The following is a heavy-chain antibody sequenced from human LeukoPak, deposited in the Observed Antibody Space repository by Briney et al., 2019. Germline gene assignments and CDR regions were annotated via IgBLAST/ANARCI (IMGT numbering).Heavy chain of an antibody. CDR3: AKAHCSSTSCSRADN. V-gene: IGHV3-23*01. CDR1: GFTFGSYA. Sequence: GGSLRLSCAASGFTFGSYAMSWVRQAPGKGLEWVSAISGSGATTYYADSVKGRVTISRVQSTNTVYLQMNSLRANDTAVYYCAKAHCSSTSCSRADNWGQGTLVTVSS. D-gene: IGHD2-2*01. J-gene: IGHJ4*02. CDR2: ISGSGATT.